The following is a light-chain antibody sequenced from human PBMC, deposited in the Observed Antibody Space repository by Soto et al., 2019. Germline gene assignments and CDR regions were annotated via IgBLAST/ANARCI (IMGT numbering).Light chain of an antibody. CDR3: QQRRKWPGT. CDR2: DAS. CDR1: QSLSTF. V-gene: IGKV3-11*01. Sequence: EIVLTQSPATLSLSPGERATLSCRASQSLSTFLAWYRQKPGQAPRLLIYDASNRASGIPPRFSGSGSGTDFTLTISNLEPEDFAIYYCQQRRKWPGTFGQGTRLEI. J-gene: IGKJ5*01.